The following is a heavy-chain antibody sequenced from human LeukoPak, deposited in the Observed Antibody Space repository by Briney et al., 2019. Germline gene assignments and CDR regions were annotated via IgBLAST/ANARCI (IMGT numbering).Heavy chain of an antibody. V-gene: IGHV1-2*02. CDR1: RYTFTRYL. J-gene: IGHJ3*02. CDR3: ARDYSGSYYDAFDI. D-gene: IGHD1-26*01. Sequence: GASVKVSCKASRYTFTRYLMHWVRQAAGQGVEGMGGINPYSGGTNYAQKFQGRVTMTRDTSISTAYMELSRLRCEDTAVYYCARDYSGSYYDAFDIWGQGTMVTVS. CDR2: INPYSGGT.